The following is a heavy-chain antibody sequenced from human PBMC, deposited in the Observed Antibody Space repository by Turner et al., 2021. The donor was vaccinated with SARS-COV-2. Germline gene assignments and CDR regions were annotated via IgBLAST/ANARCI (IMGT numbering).Heavy chain of an antibody. CDR3: ASTYYDILTGYLAY. CDR1: GGTFSNYA. V-gene: IGHV1-69*06. J-gene: IGHJ4*02. CDR2: IIPIFGTA. Sequence: QVQLFHSGAELKKPGSSVKVSCKASGGTFSNYAINWVRQAPGQGLEWMGGIIPIFGTANYAQKFQGRVTITADKSTSTAYMELSSLRSEDTAVYYCASTYYDILTGYLAYWGQGTLVTVSS. D-gene: IGHD3-9*01.